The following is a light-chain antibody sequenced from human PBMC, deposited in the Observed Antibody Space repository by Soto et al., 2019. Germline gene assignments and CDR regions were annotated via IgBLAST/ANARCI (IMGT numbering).Light chain of an antibody. CDR3: SSYGGSNNVL. Sequence: QSALTQPPSASGSPGQSVTISCTGTSSDDATYHFVSWYQQHPGRAPKVLIYEVGKRASGVPDRFSGSKSGNTASLTVSGLQPEDEAEYFCSSYGGSNNVLFGGGTKLTVL. J-gene: IGLJ2*01. CDR1: SSDDATYHF. CDR2: EVG. V-gene: IGLV2-8*01.